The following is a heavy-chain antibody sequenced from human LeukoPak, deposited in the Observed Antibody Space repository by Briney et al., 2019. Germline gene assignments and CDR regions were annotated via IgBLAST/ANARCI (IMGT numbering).Heavy chain of an antibody. Sequence: PSETLSLTCTVSGGSISSGGDYWSWIRQHPGKGLEWIGYIYYSGSTYYNPSLKSRVTISVDTSKNQFSLKLSSVTAADTAVYYRARGGYSSSWYVWLAGPGEVGWFDPWGQGTLVTVSS. J-gene: IGHJ5*02. CDR1: GGSISSGGDY. D-gene: IGHD6-13*01. CDR3: ARGGYSSSWYVWLAGPGEVGWFDP. V-gene: IGHV4-31*03. CDR2: IYYSGST.